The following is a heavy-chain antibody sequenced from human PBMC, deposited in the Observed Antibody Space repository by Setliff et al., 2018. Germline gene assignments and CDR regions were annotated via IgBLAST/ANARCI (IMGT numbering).Heavy chain of an antibody. D-gene: IGHD3-10*01. CDR2: IWDDGGNK. CDR1: GFTFSTYR. J-gene: IGHJ3*02. Sequence: GGSLRLSCAASGFTFSTYRMHWVRQAPGKGLEWVAVIWDDGGNKYHADSVKGRFTISRDNSKNTLYLHMNSLKTEDTAMYYCTGGGHAFDIWGQGTMVTVSS. V-gene: IGHV3-33*08. CDR3: TGGGHAFDI.